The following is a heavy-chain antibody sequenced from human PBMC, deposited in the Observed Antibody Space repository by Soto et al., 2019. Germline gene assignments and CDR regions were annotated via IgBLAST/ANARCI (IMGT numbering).Heavy chain of an antibody. J-gene: IGHJ6*02. CDR3: ARVNGYCSSPRCFVVRSYTMDV. Sequence: PSETLSLTCSVSGGSISSGDYYWNWIRQPPGKGLEWIGHIYYSGSTYYNSSLKSRVTISLDTSKNQFSLKLSSVTAADTAVYYCARVNGYCSSPRCFVVRSYTMDVWGQGTTVTVSS. D-gene: IGHD2-2*01. CDR2: IYYSGST. CDR1: GGSISSGDYY. V-gene: IGHV4-30-4*01.